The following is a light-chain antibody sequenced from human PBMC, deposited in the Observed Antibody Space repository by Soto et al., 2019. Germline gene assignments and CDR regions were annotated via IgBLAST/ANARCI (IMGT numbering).Light chain of an antibody. CDR2: AAS. CDR1: QSISSF. CDR3: QQGYSTPAT. J-gene: IGKJ4*01. V-gene: IGKV1-39*01. Sequence: DIQMTQSPSSLSASVGDRVTLTCRASQSISSFLNWYQQTPGKAPKLLIYAASALHSGVPSRFSGSGSGTDFTLTITSLQPEDFATYYCQQGYSTPATFGGGTKVEI.